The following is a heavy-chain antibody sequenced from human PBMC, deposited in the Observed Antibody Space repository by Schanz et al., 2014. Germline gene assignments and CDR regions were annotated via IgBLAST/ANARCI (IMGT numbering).Heavy chain of an antibody. CDR3: ARDQSPYTNSSDVRYFDY. J-gene: IGHJ4*02. CDR1: GFTFSSYA. V-gene: IGHV3-23*04. D-gene: IGHD6-6*01. CDR2: LTEGGGGT. Sequence: VQLVESGGGLVQPGGSLRLSCAGSGFTFSSYAMSWVRQAPGKGLEWVSGLTEGGGGTYYTDAVKGRFTISRDSSKNTLYLQMNSLRSDDTAVYYCARDQSPYTNSSDVRYFDYWGQGSLVTVSS.